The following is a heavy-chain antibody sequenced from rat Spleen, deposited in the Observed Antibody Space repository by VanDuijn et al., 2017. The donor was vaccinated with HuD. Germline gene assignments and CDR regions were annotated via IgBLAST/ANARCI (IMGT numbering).Heavy chain of an antibody. J-gene: IGHJ1*01. CDR1: GFTFSDYN. V-gene: IGHV5-25*01. Sequence: EVQLVESGGGLVQPGRSLKLSCAASGFTFSDYNMAWVRQTPTKGLEWVASISTGGGNTYYRDSVKGRFTISRDKAQNTLYLQMNSLRSEDTATYYCTRGRYFDFWGPGTMVTVSS. CDR2: ISTGGGNT. CDR3: TRGRYFDF.